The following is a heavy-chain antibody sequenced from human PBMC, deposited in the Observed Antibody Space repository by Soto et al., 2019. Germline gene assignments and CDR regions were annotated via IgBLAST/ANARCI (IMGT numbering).Heavy chain of an antibody. CDR3: ASGSYDFWSGYYPYYYYYGMDV. CDR2: IIPIFGTA. V-gene: IGHV1-69*13. D-gene: IGHD3-3*01. J-gene: IGHJ6*02. Sequence: SVKVSCKASGGTFSSYAISWVRQAPGQGLEWVGGIIPIFGTANYAQKFQGRVTITADESTSTAYMELSSLRSEDTAVYYCASGSYDFWSGYYPYYYYYGMDVWGQGSTVTVSS. CDR1: GGTFSSYA.